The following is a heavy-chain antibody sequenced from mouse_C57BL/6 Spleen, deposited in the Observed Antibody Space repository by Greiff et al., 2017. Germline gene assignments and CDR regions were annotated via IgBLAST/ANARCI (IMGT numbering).Heavy chain of an antibody. CDR3: ARGGVTNRYFEV. CDR2: INPGSGGT. D-gene: IGHD2-13*01. CDR1: GYAFTNYL. J-gene: IGHJ1*03. V-gene: IGHV1-54*01. Sequence: QVQLQQSGAELVRPGTSVKVSCKASGYAFTNYLIEWVKQRPGQGLEWIGVINPGSGGTNYNEKFKGKATLTADKSSSTAYMQLSSLTSEDSAVYFCARGGVTNRYFEVWGKGTTVTVSS.